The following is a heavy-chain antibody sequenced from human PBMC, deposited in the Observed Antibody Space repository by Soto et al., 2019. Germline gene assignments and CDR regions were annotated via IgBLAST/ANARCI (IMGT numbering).Heavy chain of an antibody. J-gene: IGHJ3*01. CDR1: GFTFNTEA. CDR3: AKTGVRMGWWEAFDV. D-gene: IGHD2-8*02. Sequence: EVKLLESGGGLVQPGGSLRLSCAASGFTFNTEAMTWVRQAPGKGLEWVSVISGAGGGTYYADSVKGRFIISRDNSKNTVYLQMNSLRAEDTDVYYCAKTGVRMGWWEAFDVWGQGAMVTVSS. CDR2: ISGAGGGT. V-gene: IGHV3-23*01.